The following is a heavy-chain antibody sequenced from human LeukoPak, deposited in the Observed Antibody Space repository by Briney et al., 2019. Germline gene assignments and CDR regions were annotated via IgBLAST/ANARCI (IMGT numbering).Heavy chain of an antibody. V-gene: IGHV3-11*04. CDR2: ISSSGSTI. Sequence: SLRLSCAASGFTFSDYYMSWIRQAPGKGLEWVSYISSSGSTIYYADSVKGRFTISRDNAKNSLYLQMNSLRAEDTAVYYCAREAKYYYDSIGFDYWGQGTLVTVSS. CDR1: GFTFSDYY. D-gene: IGHD3-22*01. CDR3: AREAKYYYDSIGFDY. J-gene: IGHJ4*02.